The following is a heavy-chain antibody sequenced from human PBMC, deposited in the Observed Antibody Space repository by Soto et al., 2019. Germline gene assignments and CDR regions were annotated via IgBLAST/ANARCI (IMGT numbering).Heavy chain of an antibody. CDR2: IYYSGST. Sequence: SETLSLTCTVSGGSVSSGSYYWSCIQQPPGKGLEWIGYIYYSGSTNYNPSLKSRVTISVDTSKNQFSLKLSSVTAADTAVYYCASSYYDFWSGYPDIWGQGTMVTVSS. J-gene: IGHJ3*02. V-gene: IGHV4-61*01. D-gene: IGHD3-3*01. CDR3: ASSYYDFWSGYPDI. CDR1: GGSVSSGSYY.